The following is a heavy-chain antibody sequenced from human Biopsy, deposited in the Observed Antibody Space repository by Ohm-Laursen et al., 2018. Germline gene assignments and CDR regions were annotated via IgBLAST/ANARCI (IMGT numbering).Heavy chain of an antibody. J-gene: IGHJ5*02. CDR1: GDSINNYY. Sequence: SDTLSLTCTVSGDSINNYYWSWIRQAAGKGLEWIGRIYSSGSTNYNPSLKSRVTMSVDTSKNQFSLILSSMTAADTAVYYCAREPRIAAVAYFDPWGQGTLVTVSS. V-gene: IGHV4-4*07. D-gene: IGHD6-13*01. CDR2: IYSSGST. CDR3: AREPRIAAVAYFDP.